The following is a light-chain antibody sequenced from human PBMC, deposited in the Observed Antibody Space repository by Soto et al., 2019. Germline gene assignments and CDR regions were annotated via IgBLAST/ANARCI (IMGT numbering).Light chain of an antibody. CDR1: QSVDTC. Sequence: DIQMTQSPSTLSASVGDRVTITCRASQSVDTCLAWYQQKPGKAPHLLIYKASSLETGVPSRFSGSGSVTEFPITISRLQPDDFATYYCQQFYRYPWTFDQGTKVEIK. CDR2: KAS. CDR3: QQFYRYPWT. J-gene: IGKJ1*01. V-gene: IGKV1-5*03.